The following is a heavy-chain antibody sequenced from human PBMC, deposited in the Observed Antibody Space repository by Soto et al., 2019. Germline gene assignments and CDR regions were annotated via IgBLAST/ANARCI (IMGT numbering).Heavy chain of an antibody. V-gene: IGHV4-34*01. CDR1: GQSFSGHS. J-gene: IGHJ4*02. Sequence: QVQLQQWGAGLVKPSETLSLSCAVYGQSFSGHSWAWIRHPPGTGLAWIGAINESGSTYYNPSLKSRVTISTDTSKNQFSLKLSSVSAAETAAYFCARGSGIVALPGELEDVKYDYWGQGTLVNVSS. CDR3: ARGSGIVALPGELEDVKYDY. CDR2: INESGST. D-gene: IGHD1-1*01.